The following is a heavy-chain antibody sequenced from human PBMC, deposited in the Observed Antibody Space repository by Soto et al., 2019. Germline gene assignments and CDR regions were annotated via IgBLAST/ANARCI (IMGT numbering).Heavy chain of an antibody. J-gene: IGHJ5*02. V-gene: IGHV1-46*01. Sequence: QGQLVQSGAEVKKPGASVKVSCKASGYTFTTYYIHWMRQAPGQGLEWMGMFNPYTGGTRYAHKFQGRVTMTGDTSTSTGYMELSRWRSADTAVNYCARLWGEIVTACDTWGQGTLVTVSA. D-gene: IGHD3-22*01. CDR1: GYTFTTYY. CDR2: FNPYTGGT. CDR3: ARLWGEIVTACDT.